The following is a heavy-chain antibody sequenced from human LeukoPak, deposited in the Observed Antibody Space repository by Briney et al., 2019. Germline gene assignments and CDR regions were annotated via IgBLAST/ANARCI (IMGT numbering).Heavy chain of an antibody. CDR3: ARVMSSRNWFDP. Sequence: SVKVSCKASGGTFSSYAISWVRQAPGQGLEWTGRIIPILGIADYAQKFQGRVTFTADKSTSTAYMELSSLRSEDTAVYYCARVMSSRNWFDPWGQGTLVTVSS. D-gene: IGHD3-16*01. V-gene: IGHV1-69*04. CDR1: GGTFSSYA. CDR2: IIPILGIA. J-gene: IGHJ5*02.